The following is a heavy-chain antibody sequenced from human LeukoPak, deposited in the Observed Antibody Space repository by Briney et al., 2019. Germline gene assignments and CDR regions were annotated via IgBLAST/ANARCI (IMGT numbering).Heavy chain of an antibody. Sequence: ASVKVSCKASGYTFTSYDINWVRQDTGQGLEWMGWMNPNSDNTGYAQEFQGRVPMTRNTSTSTAYMELSSLRSEDTAVYYCARGVRGFRFVEWLPPYYFDYWGQGTLVTVSS. CDR1: GYTFTSYD. D-gene: IGHD3-3*01. CDR2: MNPNSDNT. J-gene: IGHJ4*02. CDR3: ARGVRGFRFVEWLPPYYFDY. V-gene: IGHV1-8*01.